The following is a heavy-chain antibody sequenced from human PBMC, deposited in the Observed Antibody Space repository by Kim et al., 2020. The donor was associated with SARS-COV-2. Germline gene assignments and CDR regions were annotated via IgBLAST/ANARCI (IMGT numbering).Heavy chain of an antibody. CDR3: ASGATYYYDSSGYYPGYYFDY. J-gene: IGHJ4*02. Sequence: SETLSLTCTVSGGSISSSSYYWGWIRQPPGKGLEWIGSIYYSGSTYYNPSIKSRVTISVDTYKNQFSLKLSSVTAADTAVYYCASGATYYYDSSGYYPGYYFDYWGQGTLVTVSS. D-gene: IGHD3-22*01. CDR1: GGSISSSSYY. V-gene: IGHV4-39*01. CDR2: IYYSGST.